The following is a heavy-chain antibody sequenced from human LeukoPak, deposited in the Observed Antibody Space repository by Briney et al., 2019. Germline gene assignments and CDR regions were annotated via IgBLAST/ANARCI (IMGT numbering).Heavy chain of an antibody. CDR1: GYTFTGYY. Sequence: GASVKVSCKASGYTFTGYYMHWVRQAPGQGLEWMGWVNPNSGGTNYAQKFQGRVTMTRDTSISTAYMELSRLRSDDTAVYYCARDDCSGGSCYSESDYWGQGTLVTVSS. V-gene: IGHV1-2*02. J-gene: IGHJ4*02. CDR2: VNPNSGGT. CDR3: ARDDCSGGSCYSESDY. D-gene: IGHD2-15*01.